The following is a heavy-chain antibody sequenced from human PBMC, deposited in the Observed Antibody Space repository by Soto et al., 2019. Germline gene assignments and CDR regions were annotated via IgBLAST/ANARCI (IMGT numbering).Heavy chain of an antibody. V-gene: IGHV4-59*01. CDR1: GGSISSYY. D-gene: IGHD2-2*01. J-gene: IGHJ3*02. Sequence: QVQLQESGPGLVKPSETLSLTCTVSGGSISSYYWSWIRQPPGKGLEWIGYIYYSGSNNYNPSLKSRVTISVDTSKNQFSLKLSSVTAADTAVYYCARMPESGLAPGPTVGAFDIWGQGTMVTVSS. CDR2: IYYSGSN. CDR3: ARMPESGLAPGPTVGAFDI.